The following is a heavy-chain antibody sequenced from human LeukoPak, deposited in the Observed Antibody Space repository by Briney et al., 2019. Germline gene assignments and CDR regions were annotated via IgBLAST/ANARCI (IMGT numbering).Heavy chain of an antibody. D-gene: IGHD5-12*01. CDR1: GYTFTGYY. CDR3: ARDRGYDLYYYYGMDV. Sequence: GASVKVSCKASGYTFTGYYMHWVRQAPGQGLEWMGWINPNSGGTNYAQKFQGRVTMTRDTSISTAYMELSRLRSDDTAVYYCARDRGYDLYYYYGMDVWGQGTTVTVSS. CDR2: INPNSGGT. J-gene: IGHJ6*02. V-gene: IGHV1-2*02.